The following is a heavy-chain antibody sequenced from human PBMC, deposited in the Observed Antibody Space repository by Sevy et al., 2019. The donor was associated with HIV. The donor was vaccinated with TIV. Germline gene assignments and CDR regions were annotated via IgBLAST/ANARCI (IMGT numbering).Heavy chain of an antibody. Sequence: GGSLRLSCAASGFTFSSYWMSWVRQAPGKGLEWVANIKQDGSEKYYVDSVKGRFTISRDNAKNSLYLQMNSLRAEDTAMDVCASEDYGDYVWEYYFDYWGQGTLVTVSS. CDR1: GFTFSSYW. D-gene: IGHD4-17*01. CDR2: IKQDGSEK. CDR3: ASEDYGDYVWEYYFDY. J-gene: IGHJ4*02. V-gene: IGHV3-7*01.